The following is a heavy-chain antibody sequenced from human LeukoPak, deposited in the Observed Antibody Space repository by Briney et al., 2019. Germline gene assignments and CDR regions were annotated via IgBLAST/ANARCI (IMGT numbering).Heavy chain of an antibody. CDR1: GVTFSNYW. D-gene: IGHD2-8*02. CDR3: ARGGAILYYFDY. V-gene: IGHV3-30*03. Sequence: GGSLRLSCVDSGVTFSNYWMNWVRQAPGKGLEWVAVISYDGSNKYYADSVKGRFTISRDNSKNTLYLQMNSLRAEDTAVYYCARGGAILYYFDYWGQGTLVTVSS. J-gene: IGHJ4*02. CDR2: ISYDGSNK.